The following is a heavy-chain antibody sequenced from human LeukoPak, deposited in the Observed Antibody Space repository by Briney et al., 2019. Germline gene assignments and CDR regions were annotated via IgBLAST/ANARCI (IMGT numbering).Heavy chain of an antibody. CDR2: IYYSGST. CDR3: ARSRGYCSSTSCRNWFDP. CDR1: GGSISSYY. D-gene: IGHD2-2*01. Sequence: SETLSLTCTVSGGSISSYYWSWIRQPPGKGLEWVGYIYYSGSTNYNPSLKSRVTISVDTSKNQFSLKLSSVTAADTAVYYCARSRGYCSSTSCRNWFDPWGQGTLVTVSS. J-gene: IGHJ5*02. V-gene: IGHV4-59*01.